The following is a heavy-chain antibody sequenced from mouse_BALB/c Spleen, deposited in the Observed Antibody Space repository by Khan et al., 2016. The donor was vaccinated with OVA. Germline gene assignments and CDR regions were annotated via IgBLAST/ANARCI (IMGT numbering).Heavy chain of an antibody. J-gene: IGHJ4*01. CDR2: INTHSGVP. V-gene: IGHV9-4*02. D-gene: IGHD2-14*01. CDR1: GYTFTTAG. Sequence: QIQLVQSGPELKKPGETVRISCKASGYTFTTAGIQWVQKMPGKGLKWIGWINTHSGVPKYAEDFKGRFAFSLDISVNTAYLQITNLNNEDTATYICAGGGAAYYRNDGGAMEYWGQGTSVTVSS. CDR3: AGGGAAYYRNDGGAMEY.